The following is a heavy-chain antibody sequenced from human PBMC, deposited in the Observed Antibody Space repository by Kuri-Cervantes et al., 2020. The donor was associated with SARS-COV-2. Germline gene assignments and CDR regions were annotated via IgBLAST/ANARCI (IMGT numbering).Heavy chain of an antibody. D-gene: IGHD5-18*01. CDR2: IRYDGSNK. CDR1: GFTFSSYG. CDR3: ARQRDTAMDTASPFDY. V-gene: IGHV3-30*02. J-gene: IGHJ4*02. Sequence: GESLKISCAASGFTFSSYGMHWVRQAPGKGLEWVAFIRYDGSNKYYADSVKGRFTISRDNSKNTLYLQTNSLRAEDTAVYYCARQRDTAMDTASPFDYWGQGTLVTVSS.